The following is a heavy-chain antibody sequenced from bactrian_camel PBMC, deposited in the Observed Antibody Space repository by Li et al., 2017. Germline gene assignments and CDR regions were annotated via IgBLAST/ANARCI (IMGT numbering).Heavy chain of an antibody. V-gene: IGHV3S40*01. CDR2: ISGDGRRT. J-gene: IGHJ4*01. CDR1: GFTFSTYG. D-gene: IGHD5*01. Sequence: VQLVESGGGLVQLGESLRLSCAASGFTFSTYGMSWVRQAPGKGLEWVGGISGDGRRTAYKDSVMGRLIISRDNAKNTLYLQMNSLKPEDTAVYYCAVGYQSAYEFSYWGQGTQVTVS. CDR3: AVGYQSAYEFSY.